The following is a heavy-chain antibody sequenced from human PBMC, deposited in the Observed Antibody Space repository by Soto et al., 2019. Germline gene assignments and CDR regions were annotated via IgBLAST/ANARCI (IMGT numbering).Heavy chain of an antibody. D-gene: IGHD6-13*01. CDR2: ISSSSSTI. J-gene: IGHJ6*02. V-gene: IGHV3-48*02. Sequence: EVQLVESGGGLVQPGGSLRLSCAASGFTFSSYSMNWVRQAPGKGLEWVSYISSSSSTIYYADSVKGRFTISRDNAKNXLXXQMNSLRDEDTAVYYCARSYSSSWYLSYYYYGMDVWGQGTTVTVSS. CDR1: GFTFSSYS. CDR3: ARSYSSSWYLSYYYYGMDV.